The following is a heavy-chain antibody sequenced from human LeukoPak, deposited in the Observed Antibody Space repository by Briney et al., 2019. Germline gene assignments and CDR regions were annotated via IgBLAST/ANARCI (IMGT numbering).Heavy chain of an antibody. CDR1: GFSFSSYW. V-gene: IGHV3-7*01. J-gene: IGHJ4*02. CDR3: GRSGIVTTAVPF. CDR2: IKEDGSDK. Sequence: GGSLRLSCAASGFSFSSYWMSWVRQAPGKGLEWVANIKEDGSDKNYVDSVKGRFTISRDNAKNSLYLQMNTLGAEDTAVYYCGRSGIVTTAVPFWGQGTLVTVSS. D-gene: IGHD1-26*01.